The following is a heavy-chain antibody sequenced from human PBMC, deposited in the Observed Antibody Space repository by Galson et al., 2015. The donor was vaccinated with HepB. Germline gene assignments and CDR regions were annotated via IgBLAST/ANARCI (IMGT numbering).Heavy chain of an antibody. J-gene: IGHJ6*02. CDR1: GFTFSSYG. CDR2: ISYDGSNK. D-gene: IGHD4-17*01. Sequence: SLRLSCAASGFTFSSYGMHWVRQAPGKGLEWVAVISYDGSNKYYADSVKGRFTISRDNSKNTLYLQMNSLRAEDTAVYYCAKDEGGEGDYDYYYYYGMDVWGQGTTVTVSS. CDR3: AKDEGGEGDYDYYYYYGMDV. V-gene: IGHV3-30*18.